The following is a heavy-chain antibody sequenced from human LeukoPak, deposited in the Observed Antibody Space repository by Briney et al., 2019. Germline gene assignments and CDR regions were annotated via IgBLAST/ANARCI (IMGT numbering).Heavy chain of an antibody. CDR1: GYTLTELS. CDR2: FDPEDGET. Sequence: GASVKVSCKVSGYTLTELSMHWVRQAPGKGLEWMGGFDPEDGETIYAQKFQGRVTMTEDTSTDTAYMELSSLRSEDTAVYYCATSSKGSSSWFSTYYFDYWGQGTLVTVSS. CDR3: ATSSKGSSSWFSTYYFDY. D-gene: IGHD6-13*01. J-gene: IGHJ4*02. V-gene: IGHV1-24*01.